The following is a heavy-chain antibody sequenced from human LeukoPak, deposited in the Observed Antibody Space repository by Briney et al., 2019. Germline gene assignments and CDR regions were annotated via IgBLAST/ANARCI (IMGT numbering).Heavy chain of an antibody. CDR1: GFTFSSYG. J-gene: IGHJ3*02. CDR3: AKSQFIVVVVAAGGVGAFDI. Sequence: GGSLRLSCAASGFTFSSYGMHWVRQAPGKGLEWVSAISGSGGNTYYADSVKGRFTISRDNSKNTLYLQMNSLRAEDTAVYYCAKSQFIVVVVAAGGVGAFDIWGQGTMVTVSS. CDR2: ISGSGGNT. D-gene: IGHD2-15*01. V-gene: IGHV3-23*01.